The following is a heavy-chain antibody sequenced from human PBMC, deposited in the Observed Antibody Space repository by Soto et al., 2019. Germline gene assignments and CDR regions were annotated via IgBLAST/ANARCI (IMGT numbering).Heavy chain of an antibody. CDR2: ISAYNGNT. J-gene: IGHJ5*02. CDR1: GYTFTNYG. Sequence: ASVKVSCKASGYTFTNYGISWVRQAPGQGLEWMGWISAYNGNTNYAQKLQGRVTMTTDTSTSTAYMELRSLRSDDTAVYYCARVDVFWSPPGCYAPWGRGPLVPVPS. V-gene: IGHV1-18*01. CDR3: ARVDVFWSPPGCYAP. D-gene: IGHD3-3*01.